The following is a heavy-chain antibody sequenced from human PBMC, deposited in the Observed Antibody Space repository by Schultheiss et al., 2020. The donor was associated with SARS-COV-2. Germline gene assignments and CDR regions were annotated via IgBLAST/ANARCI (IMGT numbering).Heavy chain of an antibody. CDR2: ISIDGSIT. D-gene: IGHD5-24*01. CDR3: ARDSATISSVAYFDY. V-gene: IGHV3-74*01. J-gene: IGHJ4*02. CDR1: GFAFSSYW. Sequence: GGSLRLSCAASGFAFSSYWMHWVRQAPGKGLVWVPRISIDGSITTYADSVKGRFTISRDNAKNTLHLQMNSLRAEDTAVYYCARDSATISSVAYFDYWGQGMLVTVSS.